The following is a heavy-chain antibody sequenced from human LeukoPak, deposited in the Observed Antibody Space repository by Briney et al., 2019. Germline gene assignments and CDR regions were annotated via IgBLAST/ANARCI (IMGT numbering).Heavy chain of an antibody. V-gene: IGHV3-48*01. J-gene: IGHJ4*02. D-gene: IGHD4-17*01. CDR1: GFPFSSYS. Sequence: GGTLRLSCAASGFPFSSYSMNWVRQAPGKGLEWVSYISSSSSTIYYADSVKGRFTISRDNAKNSLYLHMNSRRAEDTAVYYCARNWGGYGDYGAHFDYWGQGTLVTVSS. CDR2: ISSSSSTI. CDR3: ARNWGGYGDYGAHFDY.